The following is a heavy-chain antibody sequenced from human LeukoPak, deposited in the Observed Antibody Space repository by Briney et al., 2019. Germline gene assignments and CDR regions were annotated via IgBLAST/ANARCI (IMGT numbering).Heavy chain of an antibody. CDR3: ARDLAGPPQEAFDI. V-gene: IGHV3-7*01. Sequence: PGGSLRLSCAASGFTFSSYWMSWVRQAPGKGLECVANIRQDGSGKHYVDSVKGRFTISRDNVENSLYLQMNSLRAEDTAVYYCARDLAGPPQEAFDIWGQGTMVTVSS. J-gene: IGHJ3*02. CDR1: GFTFSSYW. CDR2: IRQDGSGK.